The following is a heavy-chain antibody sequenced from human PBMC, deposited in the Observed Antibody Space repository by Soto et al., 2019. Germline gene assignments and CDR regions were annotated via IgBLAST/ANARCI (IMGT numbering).Heavy chain of an antibody. CDR1: GFTFDDYA. D-gene: IGHD2-2*01. V-gene: IGHV3-9*01. CDR2: ISWNSGSI. J-gene: IGHJ4*02. CDR3: AKVGCSSTSCYGVDYFDY. Sequence: GGSLRLSCAASGFTFDDYAMHWVRQAPGKGLEWVSGISWNSGSIGYADSVKGRFTISRDNAKNSLYLQMNSLRAEDTALYYCAKVGCSSTSCYGVDYFDYWGQGTLVTVSS.